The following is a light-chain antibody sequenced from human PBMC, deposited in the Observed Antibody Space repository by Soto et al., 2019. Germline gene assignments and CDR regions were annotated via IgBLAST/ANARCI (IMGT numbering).Light chain of an antibody. V-gene: IGKV1-6*01. J-gene: IGKJ1*01. CDR1: RDIGSD. CDR2: AAS. CDR3: LQDHDASWT. Sequence: IQMIQSPSTLAASVGDRITITCPASRDIGSDLSWYQQKPGKAPTLLIYAASNLQSGVPSRFRGSRAGTEFTLTVSSLQPEDFATYYCLQDHDASWTFGQGTKVDIK.